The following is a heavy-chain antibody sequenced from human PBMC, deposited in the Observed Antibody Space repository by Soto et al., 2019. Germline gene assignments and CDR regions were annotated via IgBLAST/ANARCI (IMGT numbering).Heavy chain of an antibody. J-gene: IGHJ4*02. CDR1: GFTFNNYW. D-gene: IGHD1-20*01. Sequence: EVQLVESGGGLVQTGGSLRLSCAASGFTFNNYWMHWVRQAPGKGLVWVSRINGDGRTTNYADSVKGRFTISRDNAQNTLYLQMNSRRAEDTAVYYCARGLYNKYGHDYWGQGTLVTVSS. CDR2: INGDGRTT. V-gene: IGHV3-74*01. CDR3: ARGLYNKYGHDY.